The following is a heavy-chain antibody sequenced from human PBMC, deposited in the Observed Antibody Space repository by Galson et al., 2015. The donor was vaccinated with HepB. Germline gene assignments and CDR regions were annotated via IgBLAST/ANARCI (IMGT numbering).Heavy chain of an antibody. Sequence: SLRLSCAASGFTFSSYAMSWVRQAPGKGLEWVSAISGSGGSTYYADSVKGRFTISRDNSKNTLYLQMNSLRAEDTAVYYCAKKAHGSGSYPDAFDIWGQGTMVTVSS. CDR3: AKKAHGSGSYPDAFDI. D-gene: IGHD1-26*01. CDR2: ISGSGGST. V-gene: IGHV3-23*01. CDR1: GFTFSSYA. J-gene: IGHJ3*02.